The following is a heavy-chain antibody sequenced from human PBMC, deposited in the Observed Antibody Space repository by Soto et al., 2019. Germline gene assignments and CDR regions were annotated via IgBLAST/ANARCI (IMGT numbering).Heavy chain of an antibody. J-gene: IGHJ6*02. V-gene: IGHV3-30*18. CDR3: AKDRSPSYYGSGSSYLRGRPRGYGMDV. CDR1: GFTFSSYG. CDR2: ISYDGSNK. D-gene: IGHD3-10*01. Sequence: GGSLRLSCAASGFTFSSYGMHWVRQAPGKGLEWVAVISYDGSNKYYADSVKGRFTISGDNSKNTLYLQMNSLRAEDTAVYYCAKDRSPSYYGSGSSYLRGRPRGYGMDVWGQGTTVTVSS.